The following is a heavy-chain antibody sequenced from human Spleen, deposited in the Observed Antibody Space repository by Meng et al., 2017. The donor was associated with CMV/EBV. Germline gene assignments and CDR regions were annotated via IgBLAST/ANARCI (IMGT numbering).Heavy chain of an antibody. CDR2: IKVYDGDT. CDR3: ARDGWQQSYYFDH. J-gene: IGHJ4*02. CDR1: GYRFTNYG. V-gene: IGHV1-18*01. Sequence: QVQLVQSGAEVKKPGASVTVSCKASGYRFTNYGITWVRQAPGEGLEWMGWIKVYDGDTKYVQKFQGRVTMTTDTSTSTAYLELRSLRSDDTAVYYCARDGWQQSYYFDHWGQGALVTVSS. D-gene: IGHD6-13*01.